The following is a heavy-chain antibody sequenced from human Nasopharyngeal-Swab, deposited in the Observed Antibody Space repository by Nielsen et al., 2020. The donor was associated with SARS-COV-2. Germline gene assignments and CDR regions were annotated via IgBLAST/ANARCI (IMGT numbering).Heavy chain of an antibody. CDR1: GGSFSGYY. CDR2: INHSGST. D-gene: IGHD3-22*01. V-gene: IGHV4-34*01. CDR3: ARGFGDSSGYQKGYFDY. J-gene: IGHJ4*02. Sequence: SETLSLTCAVYGGSFSGYYWSWIRQPPGKGLEWIGEINHSGSTNYNPSLKSRVTISVDTSKNQLSLKLSSVTAADTAVYYCARGFGDSSGYQKGYFDYWGQGTLVTVSS.